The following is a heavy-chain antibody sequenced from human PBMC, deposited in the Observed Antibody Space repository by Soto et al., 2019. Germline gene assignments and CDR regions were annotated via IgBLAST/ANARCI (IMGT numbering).Heavy chain of an antibody. J-gene: IGHJ5*02. D-gene: IGHD1-7*01. CDR1: GGSISSYY. CDR3: ARHNWNSEGP. V-gene: IGHV4-59*01. CDR2: IYYSGST. Sequence: SETLYLTCTVSGGSISSYYWSWIRQPPGKGLEWIGYIYYSGSTSYNPSLKSRVTISVDTSKTQFSLKLSSVTAADTAVYYCARHNWNSEGPWGPGTLGTGSS.